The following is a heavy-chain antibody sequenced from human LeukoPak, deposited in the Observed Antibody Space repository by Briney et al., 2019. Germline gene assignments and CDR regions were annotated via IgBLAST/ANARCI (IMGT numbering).Heavy chain of an antibody. Sequence: ASVKVSCKASGGTFSSYAISWVRQATGQGLEWMGWMNPNSGNTGYAQKFQGRVTMTRNTSISTAYMELSSLRSEDTAVYYCARGHKVAATKRYYYYYMDVWGKGTTVTVSS. CDR1: GGTFSSYA. CDR2: MNPNSGNT. J-gene: IGHJ6*03. V-gene: IGHV1-8*02. CDR3: ARGHKVAATKRYYYYYMDV. D-gene: IGHD2-15*01.